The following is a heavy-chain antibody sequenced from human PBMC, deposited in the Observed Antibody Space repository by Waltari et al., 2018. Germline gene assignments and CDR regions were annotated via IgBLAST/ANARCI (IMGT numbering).Heavy chain of an antibody. V-gene: IGHV4-39*07. CDR3: AREPSSEMGFDY. Sequence: QLQLQESGPGLVKPSETLSLTCTVSGCPISRSSYYWGWIRQPPGKGLECLATIYYSGNTFYNPSFKSRATLSIDTSKNQFSLKLSSVTAADMAVYYCAREPSSEMGFDYWGQGTLVSVSS. CDR2: IYYSGNT. CDR1: GCPISRSSYY. J-gene: IGHJ4*02. D-gene: IGHD6-6*01.